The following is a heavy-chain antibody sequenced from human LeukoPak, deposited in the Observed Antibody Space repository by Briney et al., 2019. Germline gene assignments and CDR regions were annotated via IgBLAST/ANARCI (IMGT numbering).Heavy chain of an antibody. CDR1: GFTFSTYS. V-gene: IGHV3-21*01. D-gene: IGHD2-2*01. CDR2: TDTSTNYI. Sequence: PGGSLRLSCAASGFTFSTYSMNWVRQAPGKGLEWVSFTDTSTNYIYYGESMKGRFTISRDNAQNSLYLHMNGLRAEDTAVYYCAKDRYCSSISCHSFDYWGQGTLVTVSS. CDR3: AKDRYCSSISCHSFDY. J-gene: IGHJ4*02.